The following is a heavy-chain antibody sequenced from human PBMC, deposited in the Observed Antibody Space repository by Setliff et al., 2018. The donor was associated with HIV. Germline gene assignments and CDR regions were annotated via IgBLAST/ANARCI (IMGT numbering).Heavy chain of an antibody. CDR3: ARPYNTDSYYNILTGYYYGAFDI. J-gene: IGHJ3*02. V-gene: IGHV5-51*01. D-gene: IGHD3-9*01. CDR1: GYTFTTYW. CDR2: IYPGDSHT. Sequence: GESLKISCKTSGYTFTTYWIGWVRQMPGKGLEWMGVIYPGDSHTTYSPSFQGQVTISADKSISTAFLHWSSLTASDTAIYYCARPYNTDSYYNILTGYYYGAFDIWGLGTKVTVSS.